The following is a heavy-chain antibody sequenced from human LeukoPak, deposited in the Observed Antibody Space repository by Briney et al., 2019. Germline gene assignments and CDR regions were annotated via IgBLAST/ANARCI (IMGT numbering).Heavy chain of an antibody. CDR2: IIPIFGTA. CDR3: ARGRRITMVRGVVYDVFNI. D-gene: IGHD3-10*01. CDR1: GGTFSSYA. Sequence: SVKVSCKASGGTFSSYAISWVRQAPGQGLEWMGGIIPIFGTANYAQKFQGRVTITADESTSTAYMELSSLRSEDTAVYYCARGRRITMVRGVVYDVFNIWGKGKMVTVSS. J-gene: IGHJ3*02. V-gene: IGHV1-69*13.